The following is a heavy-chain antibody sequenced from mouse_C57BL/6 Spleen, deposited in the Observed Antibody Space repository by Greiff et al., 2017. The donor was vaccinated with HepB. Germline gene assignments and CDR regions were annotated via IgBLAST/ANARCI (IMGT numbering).Heavy chain of an antibody. CDR2: ISSGGDYI. Sequence: EVKVVESGEGLVKPGGSLKLSCAASGFTFSSYAMSWVRPTPEKRLEWVAYISSGGDYIYYADTVKGRFTISRDNARNTLYLQMSSRKSEDTAMYYCTNWDWFAYWGQGTLVTVSA. CDR3: TNWDWFAY. J-gene: IGHJ3*01. D-gene: IGHD4-1*01. CDR1: GFTFSSYA. V-gene: IGHV5-9-1*02.